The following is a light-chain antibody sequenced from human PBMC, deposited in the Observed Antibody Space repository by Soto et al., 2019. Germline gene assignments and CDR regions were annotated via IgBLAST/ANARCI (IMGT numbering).Light chain of an antibody. CDR1: SSDIDDPNR. V-gene: IGLV2-18*02. CDR3: ASYTPGSVPQVV. CDR2: EGS. Sequence: QSALTQPPSVSGSPGHSVTISCAGSSSDIDDPNRVSWYQQSPGEAPKLIIYEGSVRPSGVPDRFSGSESGNTASLTISGLQADDEADYYCASYTPGSVPQVVFGGGTKLTVL. J-gene: IGLJ2*01.